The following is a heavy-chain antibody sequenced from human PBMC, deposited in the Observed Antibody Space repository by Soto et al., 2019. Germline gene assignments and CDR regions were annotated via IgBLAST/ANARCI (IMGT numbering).Heavy chain of an antibody. D-gene: IGHD4-4*01. CDR3: GKLLRPGLQFFDF. CDR2: ISSSGDHT. Sequence: EVQLLESGGGLVQPGGSLRLSCAASGFTFSDYAMSWVRQAPGKGLDWVSAISSSGDHTFYADSVKGRFTISSDNSKSTLYLQVDSLRAGDSAVYYCGKLLRPGLQFFDFWGQGALVTVSS. V-gene: IGHV3-23*01. CDR1: GFTFSDYA. J-gene: IGHJ4*02.